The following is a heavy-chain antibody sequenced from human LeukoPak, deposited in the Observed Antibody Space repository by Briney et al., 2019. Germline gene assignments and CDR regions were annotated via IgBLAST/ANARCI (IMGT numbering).Heavy chain of an antibody. Sequence: ASVTVSCTASGYTFTGYYMHWVRQAPGQGLEWMGRINPNSGGTNYAQKFQGRVTMTRDTSISTAYMELSRLRSDDTAVYYCARGEMATILSVLDYWGQGTLVTVSS. D-gene: IGHD5-24*01. CDR3: ARGEMATILSVLDY. CDR2: INPNSGGT. CDR1: GYTFTGYY. J-gene: IGHJ4*02. V-gene: IGHV1-2*06.